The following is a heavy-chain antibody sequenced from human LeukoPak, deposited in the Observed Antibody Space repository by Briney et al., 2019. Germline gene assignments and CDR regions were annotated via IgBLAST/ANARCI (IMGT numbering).Heavy chain of an antibody. D-gene: IGHD3-22*01. CDR2: ISGSGGST. CDR1: GFTFSSYA. CDR3: AKVLMIVVVSPFDY. J-gene: IGHJ4*02. V-gene: IGHV3-23*01. Sequence: GGSLRLSCAASGFTFSSYAMSWVRQAPGKGLEWVSAISGSGGSTYYADSVKGRFTISRDNSKNTLYLQMNSLRAEDTAVYYCAKVLMIVVVSPFDYWGQGTLVTVSP.